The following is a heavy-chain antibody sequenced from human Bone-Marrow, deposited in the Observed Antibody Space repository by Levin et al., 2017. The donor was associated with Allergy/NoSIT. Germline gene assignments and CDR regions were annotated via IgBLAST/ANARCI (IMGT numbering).Heavy chain of an antibody. D-gene: IGHD2-15*01. CDR2: IYYSGST. CDR3: ARRVRCSGGSCTNWFDP. Sequence: SQTLSLTCTVSGGSISSYYWSWIRQPPGKGLEWIGYIYYSGSTNYNPSLKSRVTISVDTSKNQFSLKLSSVTAADTAVYYCARRVRCSGGSCTNWFDPWGQGTLVTVSS. V-gene: IGHV4-59*08. J-gene: IGHJ5*02. CDR1: GGSISSYY.